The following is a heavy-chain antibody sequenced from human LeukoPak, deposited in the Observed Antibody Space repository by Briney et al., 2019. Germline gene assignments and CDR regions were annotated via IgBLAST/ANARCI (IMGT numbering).Heavy chain of an antibody. D-gene: IGHD4-11*01. CDR2: INPSGGSP. V-gene: IGHV1-46*01. J-gene: IGHJ4*02. CDR1: GYTFTSYY. CDR3: ARESAGDSSLN. Sequence: GASVKVSCKAAGYTFTSYYMHWVRQAPGQGLEWMGIINPSGGSPSYAQKFQGRVTMTRDTSTSTVYMELSSLRSEDTAVYYCARESAGDSSLNWGQGTLVTVSS.